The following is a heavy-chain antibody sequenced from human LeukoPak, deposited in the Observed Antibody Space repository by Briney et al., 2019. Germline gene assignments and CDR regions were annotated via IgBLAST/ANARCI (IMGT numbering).Heavy chain of an antibody. CDR1: GGSISSSSYY. J-gene: IGHJ4*02. Sequence: SETLSLTCTVSGGSISSSSYYWGWIRQPPGKGLEWIGSINYSGNTYYNPSLKSRVTISVDTSKNQFSLKLSSVTAADTAVYYCARQVNVVVVAATFDYWGQGTLVTVSS. CDR3: ARQVNVVVVAATFDY. D-gene: IGHD2-15*01. V-gene: IGHV4-39*01. CDR2: INYSGNT.